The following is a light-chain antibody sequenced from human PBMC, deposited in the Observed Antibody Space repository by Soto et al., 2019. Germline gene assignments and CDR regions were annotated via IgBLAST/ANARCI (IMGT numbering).Light chain of an antibody. J-gene: IGLJ1*01. CDR2: HVT. CDR1: SSDVGAYNY. Sequence: QSVLTQPASVSGSLGQSITISCSGTSSDVGAYNYVSWYQQYPGKAPKLMIYHVTDRPSGVSNRFSGSKSGNTASLTISGLQAEDEADYYCRSYTTSNTFVFGTGTKLTVL. CDR3: RSYTTSNTFV. V-gene: IGLV2-14*01.